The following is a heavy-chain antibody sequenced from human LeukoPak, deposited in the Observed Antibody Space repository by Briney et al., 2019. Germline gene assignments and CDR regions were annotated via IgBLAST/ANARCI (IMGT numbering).Heavy chain of an antibody. CDR2: ISSSSSYI. V-gene: IGHV3-21*01. J-gene: IGHJ4*02. CDR1: GFTFSSYS. Sequence: KPGGSLRLSCAASGFTFSSYSMNWVRQAPGKGLEWVSSISSSSSYIYYADSVKGRFTISRDNAKNSLYLQMNSLRAEDTAVYYCARDLTRYDFWSGEFASYWGQGTLVTVSS. CDR3: ARDLTRYDFWSGEFASY. D-gene: IGHD3-3*01.